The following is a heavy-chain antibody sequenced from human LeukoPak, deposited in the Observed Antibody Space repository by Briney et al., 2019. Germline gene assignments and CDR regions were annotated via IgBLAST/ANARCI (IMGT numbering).Heavy chain of an antibody. CDR2: ISGSGGST. V-gene: IGHV3-23*01. CDR1: GFTFSSYG. Sequence: GGSLRLSCAASGFTFSSYGMHWVRQAPGKGLEWVSAISGSGGSTYYADSVKGRFTISRDNSKNTLYLQMNSLRAEDTAVYYCAKESGIAVAGDAFDIWGQGTMVTVSS. CDR3: AKESGIAVAGDAFDI. D-gene: IGHD6-19*01. J-gene: IGHJ3*02.